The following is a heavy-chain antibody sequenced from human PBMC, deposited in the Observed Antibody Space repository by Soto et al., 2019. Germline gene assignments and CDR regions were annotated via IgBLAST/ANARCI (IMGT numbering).Heavy chain of an antibody. V-gene: IGHV1-2*04. D-gene: IGHD2-2*01. CDR3: ARGGLVVVPAAKTDLDP. J-gene: IGHJ5*02. CDR2: INPNSGGT. Sequence: QVQLVQSGAEVKKPGASVKVSCKASGYTFTGYYMHWVRQAPGQGLEWMGWINPNSGGTHYAQNFQDWVIMTRDTSISTAYMELSRLRSDDTAVYYCARGGLVVVPAAKTDLDPWGQGTLVTVSS. CDR1: GYTFTGYY.